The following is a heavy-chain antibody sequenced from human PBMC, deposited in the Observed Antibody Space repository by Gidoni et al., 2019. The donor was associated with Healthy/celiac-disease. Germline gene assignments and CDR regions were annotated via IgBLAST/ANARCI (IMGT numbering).Heavy chain of an antibody. D-gene: IGHD3-3*01. CDR3: ARSDFWSGYYTGPFDY. J-gene: IGHJ4*02. V-gene: IGHV4-30-4*01. CDR2: IYYSGST. Sequence: HVQLQESGPGLVKPSQTLSLTCTVSGGSISSGDYYWSWIRQPPGKGLEWIGYIYYSGSTYYNPSLKSRVTISVDTSKNQFSLKLSSVTAADTAVYYCARSDFWSGYYTGPFDYWGQGTLVTVSS. CDR1: GGSISSGDYY.